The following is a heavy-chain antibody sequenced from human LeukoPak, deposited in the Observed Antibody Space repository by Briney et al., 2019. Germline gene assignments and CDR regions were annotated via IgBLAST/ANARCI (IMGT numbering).Heavy chain of an antibody. CDR2: INHSGST. Sequence: SEALSLTCAVYGGSFSGYYWIWIRQSPGKGLEWIGEINHSGSTNYNPSLKSRVTMSVDTSKNQFSLKVRSVTAADTAVYYCARGPYCSSTSCRYNWFDPWGQGTLVTVSS. J-gene: IGHJ5*02. CDR3: ARGPYCSSTSCRYNWFDP. CDR1: GGSFSGYY. V-gene: IGHV4-34*01. D-gene: IGHD2-2*01.